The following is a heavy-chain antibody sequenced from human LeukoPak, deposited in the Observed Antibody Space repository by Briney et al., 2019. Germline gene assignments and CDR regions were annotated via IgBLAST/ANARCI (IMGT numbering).Heavy chain of an antibody. J-gene: IGHJ6*03. CDR3: AKDFSRGMGYYYYYMDV. CDR2: ISSSSSYI. CDR1: GFTFSSYS. D-gene: IGHD3-16*01. Sequence: GGSLRLSCAASGFTFSSYSMNWVRQAPGKGLEWVSSISSSSSYIYYADSVKGRFTISRDNSKNSLYLQMNSLRTEDTALYYCAKDFSRGMGYYYYYMDVWGKGTTVTVSS. V-gene: IGHV3-21*04.